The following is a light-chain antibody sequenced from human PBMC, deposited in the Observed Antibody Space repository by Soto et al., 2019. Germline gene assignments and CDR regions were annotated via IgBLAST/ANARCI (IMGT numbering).Light chain of an antibody. Sequence: QSVLTQPPSVSAAPGQKVTISCSGSSSNVGDNYVSWYQQLPGTAPKLLIYETNKRPSGIPARFSGSKSGTSASLAITGLQAEDEADYYCQSYDSSLSGSVFGGGTKLTVL. V-gene: IGLV1-51*02. CDR1: SSNVGDNY. J-gene: IGLJ2*01. CDR2: ETN. CDR3: QSYDSSLSGSV.